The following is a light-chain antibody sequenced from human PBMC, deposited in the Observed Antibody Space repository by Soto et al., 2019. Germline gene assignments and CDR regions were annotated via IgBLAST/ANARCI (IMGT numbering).Light chain of an antibody. V-gene: IGKV3-20*01. CDR2: GAS. J-gene: IGKJ2*01. Sequence: EIVLTQSPGTLSLSPGERATLSCSASHSVSSSYLAWYQQKSGQAPRLLMYGASSRSTGIPDRFSGSGSGTDFTLTISRLEPEDFAVYYGQQYGSSPYTFGQGTQLEIK. CDR1: HSVSSSY. CDR3: QQYGSSPYT.